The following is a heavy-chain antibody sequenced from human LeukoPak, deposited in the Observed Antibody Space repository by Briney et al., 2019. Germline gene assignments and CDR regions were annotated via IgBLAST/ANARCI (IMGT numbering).Heavy chain of an antibody. CDR2: IRYDGSNK. CDR3: AKLNRIVGAFGAFDI. V-gene: IGHV3-30*02. J-gene: IGHJ3*02. CDR1: RFTFSSYG. D-gene: IGHD1-26*01. Sequence: PGGSLRLSCAASRFTFSSYGMHWLRQAPGKGLEWVAFIRYDGSNKYYADSVKGRFTISRDNSKNTLYLQMNSLIAEDTAVYYCAKLNRIVGAFGAFDIWGQGTMVTVSS.